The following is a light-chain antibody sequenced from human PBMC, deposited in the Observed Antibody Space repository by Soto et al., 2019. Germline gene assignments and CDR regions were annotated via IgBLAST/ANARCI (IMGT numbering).Light chain of an antibody. V-gene: IGKV3D-15*01. Sequence: EIVLTQSPATLSVSPGERATLSCRASQSFSSNLAWYQKKPGQAPRLLIYGSSTRATGIPARFSGSGSGTEFTLTISSLQSEDFAVYYCQQYNNWPQTFGEGTKVDIK. CDR2: GSS. CDR1: QSFSSN. CDR3: QQYNNWPQT. J-gene: IGKJ1*01.